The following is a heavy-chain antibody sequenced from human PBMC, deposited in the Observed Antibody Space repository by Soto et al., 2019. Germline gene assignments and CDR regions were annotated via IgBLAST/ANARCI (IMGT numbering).Heavy chain of an antibody. CDR2: IIPIFGTA. V-gene: IGHV1-69*01. CDR1: GGTFSSYA. J-gene: IGHJ5*02. Sequence: QVQLVQSGAEVKKPGSSVKVSCKASGGTFSSYAISWVRQAPGQGLEWMGGIIPIFGTANYAQKFQGRVTITADESTSTAYMELSSLRSEDTAVYYCARASYYGSGSYPGYNWFDPWGQGTLVTVSS. CDR3: ARASYYGSGSYPGYNWFDP. D-gene: IGHD3-10*01.